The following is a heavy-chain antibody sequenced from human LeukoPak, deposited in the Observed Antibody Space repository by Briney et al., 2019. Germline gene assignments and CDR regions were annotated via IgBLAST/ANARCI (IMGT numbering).Heavy chain of an antibody. V-gene: IGHV3-48*03. J-gene: IGHJ4*02. CDR3: ARGPPNYYDSSGYFYL. CDR1: GFTFNNFE. Sequence: GGSLRLSCAASGFTFNNFEMNWVRQAPGKGLEWVSYISSSGNTIYYADSVKGRFTISRDNAKNSLYLQMNSLRAEDTALYFCARGPPNYYDSSGYFYLWGQGTLVNVSS. D-gene: IGHD3-22*01. CDR2: ISSSGNTI.